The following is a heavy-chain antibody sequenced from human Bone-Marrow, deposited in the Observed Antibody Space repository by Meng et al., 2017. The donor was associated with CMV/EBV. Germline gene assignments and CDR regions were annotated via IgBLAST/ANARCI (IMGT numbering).Heavy chain of an antibody. V-gene: IGHV1-69*05. Sequence: SVKVSCKASGGTFSSYAISWVRQAPGQGLEWMGGIIPIFGTANYAQKFQGRVTMTRDTSTSTVYMELSSLRSEDTAVYYCARGTSWEPVGVLAYWGQGTLVTVSS. CDR3: ARGTSWEPVGVLAY. J-gene: IGHJ4*02. CDR2: IIPIFGTA. CDR1: GGTFSSYA. D-gene: IGHD1-26*01.